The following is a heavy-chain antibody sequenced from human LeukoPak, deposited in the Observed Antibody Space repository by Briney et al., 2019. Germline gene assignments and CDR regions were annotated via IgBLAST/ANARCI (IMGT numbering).Heavy chain of an antibody. CDR3: ASPLADPSHYYYGMDV. D-gene: IGHD3-3*02. J-gene: IGHJ6*02. CDR2: INPSGGST. V-gene: IGHV1-46*01. CDR1: GYTFISYY. Sequence: ASVRVSCKASGYTFISYYMHWVRQAPGQGLEWMGIINPSGGSTSYAQKFQGRVTMTRDTSTSTVYMELSSLRSEDTAVYYCASPLADPSHYYYGMDVWGQGTTVTVSS.